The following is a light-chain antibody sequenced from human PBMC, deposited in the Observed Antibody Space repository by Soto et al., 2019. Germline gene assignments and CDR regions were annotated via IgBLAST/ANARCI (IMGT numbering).Light chain of an antibody. CDR3: HQRTNWPIT. Sequence: EIVMTQSPGTLSLSPGERATLSCRAIQSLSNNIYLAWYQQKPGQAPRLLIYDASNRATGIPARFSGSGSGTDFTLTISSLEPEDFAVYYCHQRTNWPITFGQGTRLENK. CDR1: QSLSNNIY. J-gene: IGKJ5*01. CDR2: DAS. V-gene: IGKV3-11*01.